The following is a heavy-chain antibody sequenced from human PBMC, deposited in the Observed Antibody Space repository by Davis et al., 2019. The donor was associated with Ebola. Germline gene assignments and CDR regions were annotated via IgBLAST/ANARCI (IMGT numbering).Heavy chain of an antibody. CDR2: ISYDGSNK. D-gene: IGHD2-15*01. Sequence: GGSLRLSCAASGFTFSSYGMHWVRQAPGKGLEWVAVISYDGSNKYYADSVKGRFTISRDNSKNTLYLQMNSLRAEDTAVYYCARALYCSGGSCYSPYYYYGMDVWGQGTTVTVSS. J-gene: IGHJ6*02. CDR3: ARALYCSGGSCYSPYYYYGMDV. V-gene: IGHV3-33*05. CDR1: GFTFSSYG.